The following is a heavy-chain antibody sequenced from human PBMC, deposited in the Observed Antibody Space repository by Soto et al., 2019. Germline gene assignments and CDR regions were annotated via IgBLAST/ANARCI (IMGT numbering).Heavy chain of an antibody. V-gene: IGHV3-21*06. J-gene: IGHJ4*02. CDR2: ISSTTNYI. CDR3: ARESEDLTSNFDY. CDR1: GFTFTRYS. Sequence: WGSLRLSCAASGFTFTRYSINCVRHSPGKWLEWVSSISSTTNYIYYGDSMKGRFTISRDNAKNSLYLEMNSLRAEDTAVYYCARESEDLTSNFDYWGQGTLVTVSS.